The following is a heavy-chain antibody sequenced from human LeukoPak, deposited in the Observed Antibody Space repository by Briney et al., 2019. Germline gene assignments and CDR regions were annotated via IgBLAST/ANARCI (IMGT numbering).Heavy chain of an antibody. CDR2: ISGSGGST. J-gene: IGHJ4*02. CDR3: AKSYYDSSGYRPL. Sequence: GGSLRLSCAASGFTFSSYAMSWVRQAPGKGLEWVSAISGSGGSTYFADSVKGRFTTSRDNSKNTLYLQMNSLRAEDTAVYYCAKSYYDSSGYRPLWGQGTLVTVSS. CDR1: GFTFSSYA. D-gene: IGHD3-22*01. V-gene: IGHV3-23*01.